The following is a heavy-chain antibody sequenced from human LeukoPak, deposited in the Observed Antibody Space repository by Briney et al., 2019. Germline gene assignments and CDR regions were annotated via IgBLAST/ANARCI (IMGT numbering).Heavy chain of an antibody. CDR1: GGSITSSAYY. J-gene: IGHJ6*03. CDR2: IYYSGST. CDR3: ARLEAAATFYMDV. V-gene: IGHV4-39*01. Sequence: SETLSLTCTASGGSITSSAYYWGWIRQPPGKGLEWIGSIYYSGSTHYNPSLKSRVTISVDTSKKQFSLKLNSVTAADTAVYYCARLEAAATFYMDVWGKGTTVTVSS. D-gene: IGHD6-13*01.